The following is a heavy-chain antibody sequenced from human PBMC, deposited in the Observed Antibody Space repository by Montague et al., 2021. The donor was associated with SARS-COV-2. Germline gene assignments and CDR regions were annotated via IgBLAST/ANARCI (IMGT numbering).Heavy chain of an antibody. D-gene: IGHD6-13*01. CDR2: IYWDDDE. Sequence: PALVKPTQTLTLTCTFSGFSLSTRGVGVGWTRQPPGKALEWLALIYWDDDERYSPSLESRLTISKDNSKNQVVLTMTKMAPVDTATYYCAHTKAPAGDRWFDPWGQGTPVTVSS. V-gene: IGHV2-5*02. CDR3: AHTKAPAGDRWFDP. CDR1: GFSLSTRGVG. J-gene: IGHJ5*02.